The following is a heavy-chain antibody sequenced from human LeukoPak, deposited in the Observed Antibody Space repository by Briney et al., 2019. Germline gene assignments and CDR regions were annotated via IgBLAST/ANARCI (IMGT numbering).Heavy chain of an antibody. Sequence: ASVKVSCKASGYTFTSYYMHWVRQAPGQGLEWMGWINPNSGGTNYAQKFQGRVTMTRDTSISTAYMELSRLRSDDTAVYYCARHPVNPHMPVDYWGQGTLVTVSS. D-gene: IGHD2-2*01. J-gene: IGHJ4*02. CDR2: INPNSGGT. V-gene: IGHV1-2*02. CDR3: ARHPVNPHMPVDY. CDR1: GYTFTSYY.